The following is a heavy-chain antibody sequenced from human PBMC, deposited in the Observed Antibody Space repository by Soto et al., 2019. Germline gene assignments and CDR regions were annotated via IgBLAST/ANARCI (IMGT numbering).Heavy chain of an antibody. V-gene: IGHV4-39*01. Sequence: PSETLSLTCTVSGGSISSSSYYWGWIRQPPGKGLEWIGSIYYSGSTYYNPSLKSRVTISVDTSKNQFSLKLSSVTAADTAVYYCAICIAVAGTGWFDPWGQGTLVTVSS. J-gene: IGHJ5*02. CDR1: GGSISSSSYY. CDR3: AICIAVAGTGWFDP. D-gene: IGHD6-19*01. CDR2: IYYSGST.